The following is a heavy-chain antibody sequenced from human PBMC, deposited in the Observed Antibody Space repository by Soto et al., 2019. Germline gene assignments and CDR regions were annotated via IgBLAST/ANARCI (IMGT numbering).Heavy chain of an antibody. CDR2: IIPLFGTA. D-gene: IGHD2-15*01. J-gene: IGHJ5*02. CDR3: ARWGRVLRYCSGGSCYTWFDP. V-gene: IGHV1-69*01. Sequence: QVQLVQSGAEVKKPGSSVKVSCKASGGTFSSYAISWVRQAPGQGLEWMGGIIPLFGTANYAQKFQGRVTITADESTSTAYMELSSLRSEDTAVYYCARWGRVLRYCSGGSCYTWFDPWGQGTLVTVSS. CDR1: GGTFSSYA.